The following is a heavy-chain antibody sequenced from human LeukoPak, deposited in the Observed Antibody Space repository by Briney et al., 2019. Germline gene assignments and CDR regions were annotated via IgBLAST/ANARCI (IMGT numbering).Heavy chain of an antibody. V-gene: IGHV3-30*18. J-gene: IGHJ4*02. Sequence: PGRSLRLSCAASGFTFSGHAIHWVRQAPGKGLEWVAVISNDGRIKYYEDSVKGRFTISRDNSMNTLYLQMNSLRDEDTAVYYCAKEGQWLFIESWGQGTLVTVFS. CDR2: ISNDGRIK. D-gene: IGHD5-12*01. CDR1: GFTFSGHA. CDR3: AKEGQWLFIES.